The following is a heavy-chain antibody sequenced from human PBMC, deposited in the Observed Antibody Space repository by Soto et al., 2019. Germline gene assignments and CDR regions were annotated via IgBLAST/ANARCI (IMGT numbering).Heavy chain of an antibody. D-gene: IGHD6-19*01. CDR2: INQDGVGT. Sequence: PGGSLRLSCVASGFTFISSFMGWVRQSPGKGLEWVANINQDGVGTYYVDSVKGRITISRDNAKDSLYLQINSLRGEDTAVYYCARYFRGSGRYFFDYWGQGTLVTVS. CDR1: GFTFISSF. CDR3: ARYFRGSGRYFFDY. V-gene: IGHV3-7*03. J-gene: IGHJ4*02.